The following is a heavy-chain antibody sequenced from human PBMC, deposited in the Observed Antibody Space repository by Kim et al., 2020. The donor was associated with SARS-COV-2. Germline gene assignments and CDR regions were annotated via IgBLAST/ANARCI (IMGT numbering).Heavy chain of an antibody. CDR2: IYPGDSDI. J-gene: IGHJ4*02. V-gene: IGHV5-51*06. CDR3: DTTEVVAAEKYYFDY. D-gene: IGHD2-2*01. CDR1: GYSLTNYW. Sequence: GETLKISCKGSGYSLTNYWIGWVRQMPGKGLEWMGIIYPGDSDIRYSPSFQGQITISADRSISTAYLQWSYLKASDTAMYYCDTTEVVAAEKYYFDYWGQ.